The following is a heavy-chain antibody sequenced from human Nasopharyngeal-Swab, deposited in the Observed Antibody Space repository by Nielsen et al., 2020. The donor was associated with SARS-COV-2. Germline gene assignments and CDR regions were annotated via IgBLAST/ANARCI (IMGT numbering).Heavy chain of an antibody. D-gene: IGHD6-19*01. J-gene: IGHJ4*02. CDR2: INAYNGNT. V-gene: IGHV1-18*04. CDR3: ARDYRAWSSGFPFDY. CDR1: GYTFTSYG. Sequence: ASVKVSCKASGYTFTSYGISWVRQAPGQGLEWMGWINAYNGNTNYAQKLQGRVAMTTDTSTSTAYMELRSLRSDDTAVYYCARDYRAWSSGFPFDYWGQGTLVTVSS.